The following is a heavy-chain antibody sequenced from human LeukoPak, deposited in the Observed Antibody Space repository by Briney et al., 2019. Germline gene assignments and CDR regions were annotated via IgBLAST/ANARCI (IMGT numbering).Heavy chain of an antibody. D-gene: IGHD6-13*01. V-gene: IGHV3-43D*03. CDR3: AKDRSIAAAGFMDY. J-gene: IGHJ4*02. CDR2: ISWDGGST. CDR1: GFTFDDYA. Sequence: GGSLRLSCAASGFTFDDYAMHWVRQAPGKGLDWVSLISWDGGSTYYADSVKGRFTISRDNSKNSLYLQMNSLRAEDTALYYCAKDRSIAAAGFMDYWGQGTLVTVSS.